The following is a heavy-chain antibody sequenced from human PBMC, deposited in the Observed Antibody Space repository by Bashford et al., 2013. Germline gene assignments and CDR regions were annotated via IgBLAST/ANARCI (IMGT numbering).Heavy chain of an antibody. D-gene: IGHD1-20*01. CDR2: IDHTGSP. J-gene: IGHJ4*02. CDR1: GGSISSSNW. V-gene: IGHV4-4*02. Sequence: SETLSLTCAVSGGSISSSNWWSWVRQPPGKGLEWIGHIDHTGSPNYNPSLASRVSMSIDASTRQFSLTLTSVTAADAATYYCAANNFVSEDWGPGTLVTVSS. CDR3: AANNFVSED.